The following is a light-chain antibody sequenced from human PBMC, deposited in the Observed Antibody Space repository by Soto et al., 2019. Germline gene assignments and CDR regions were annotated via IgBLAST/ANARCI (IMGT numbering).Light chain of an antibody. Sequence: DIQMTQSPTSLSASVGDRVTITCRASQDIRNFVAWYQQKPGKAPKLLIYAASTLQSGVPSRFSGSGSGTDFTLTINSHQPEDVATYSCQKYSSVPVFGPGTKVEIK. V-gene: IGKV1-27*01. J-gene: IGKJ3*01. CDR2: AAS. CDR3: QKYSSVPV. CDR1: QDIRNF.